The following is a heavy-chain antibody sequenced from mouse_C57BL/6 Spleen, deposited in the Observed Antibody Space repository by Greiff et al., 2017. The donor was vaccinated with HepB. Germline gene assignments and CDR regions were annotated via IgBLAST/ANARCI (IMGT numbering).Heavy chain of an antibody. J-gene: IGHJ2*01. CDR3: ARSRELGAVDY. D-gene: IGHD4-1*01. V-gene: IGHV1-50*01. CDR1: GYTFTSYW. Sequence: QVQLQQPGAELVKPGASVKLSCKASGYTFTSYWMQWVKQRPGQGLEWIGEIDPSDSYTNYNQKFKGKATLTVDTSSSTAYMQLSSLTSEDSAVYYCARSRELGAVDYWGQGTTLTVSS. CDR2: IDPSDSYT.